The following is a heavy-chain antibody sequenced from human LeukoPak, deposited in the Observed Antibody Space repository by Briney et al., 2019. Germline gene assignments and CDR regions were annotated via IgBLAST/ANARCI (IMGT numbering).Heavy chain of an antibody. J-gene: IGHJ3*02. V-gene: IGHV3-74*01. CDR1: GFSFSFYW. CDR3: ARRGAVTHAFDI. D-gene: IGHD4-17*01. Sequence: GALRLSCAASGFSFSFYWMHWVRQAPGKGLVWVSRINSDGSSTSYADSVKGRFTISRDNAKNTLYLQMNSLRAEDTAVYYCARRGAVTHAFDIWGQGTMVTVSS. CDR2: INSDGSST.